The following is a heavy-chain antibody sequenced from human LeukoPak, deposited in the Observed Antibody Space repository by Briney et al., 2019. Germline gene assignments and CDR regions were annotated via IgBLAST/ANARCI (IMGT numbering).Heavy chain of an antibody. V-gene: IGHV3-7*01. CDR1: GFTFSSYW. Sequence: PGGALRLSCAASGFTFSSYWMSWVRQAPGKGLEWVANIKQDGSEKYYVDSVKGRFTISRDNAKNSLYLQMNSLRAEDTAVYYCARDEAGAGLGFDYWGQGTLVTVSS. D-gene: IGHD6-13*01. J-gene: IGHJ4*02. CDR3: ARDEAGAGLGFDY. CDR2: IKQDGSEK.